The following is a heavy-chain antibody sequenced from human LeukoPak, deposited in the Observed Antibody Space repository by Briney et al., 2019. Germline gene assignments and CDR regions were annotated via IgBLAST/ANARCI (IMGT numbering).Heavy chain of an antibody. D-gene: IGHD5-18*01. CDR1: GGSISNYY. CDR2: ISYSGST. V-gene: IGHV4-59*01. Sequence: SETLSLTCTVSGGSISNYYWSWIRQPPGKGLEWIGYISYSGSTNYNPSLRSRVTISVDTSKNQFSLKLSSVTAADTAVYYCARSGVDTGMITLTNYYHYGLDVWGQGTTVTVSS. J-gene: IGHJ6*02. CDR3: ARSGVDTGMITLTNYYHYGLDV.